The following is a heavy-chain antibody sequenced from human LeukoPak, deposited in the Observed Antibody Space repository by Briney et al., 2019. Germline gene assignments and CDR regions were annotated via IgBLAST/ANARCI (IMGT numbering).Heavy chain of an antibody. CDR2: IIPIFGTA. V-gene: IGHV1-69*13. Sequence: GASVKVSCKASGGTFSSYAISWVRQAPGQGLEWMGGIIPIFGTANYAQKLQGRVTITADESTSTAYMELSSLRSEDTAVYYCARVGGYCSSTSCYNWFDPWGQGTLVTVSS. D-gene: IGHD2-2*01. CDR1: GGTFSSYA. J-gene: IGHJ5*02. CDR3: ARVGGYCSSTSCYNWFDP.